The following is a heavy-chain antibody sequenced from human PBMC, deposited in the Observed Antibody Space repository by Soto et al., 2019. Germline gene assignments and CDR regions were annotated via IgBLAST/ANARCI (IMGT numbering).Heavy chain of an antibody. CDR1: GFTFSDSG. CDR3: AKSVRYCLGSSCSPEAFDV. Sequence: QVQLVESGGGVVQPGRSLRLSCAASGFTFSDSGMHWVRQPPGKGLEWVAATSFDGSNEFYADSVKDRFTISRDNSKNTLYLQMNSLRTEDKAVYYCAKSVRYCLGSSCSPEAFDVWGQGTVVSVSS. D-gene: IGHD2-15*01. V-gene: IGHV3-30*18. CDR2: TSFDGSNE. J-gene: IGHJ3*01.